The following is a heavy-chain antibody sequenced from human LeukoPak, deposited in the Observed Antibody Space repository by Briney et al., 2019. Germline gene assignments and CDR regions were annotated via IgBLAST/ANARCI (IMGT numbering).Heavy chain of an antibody. CDR3: AKDSSWFTSAFDI. J-gene: IGHJ3*02. CDR2: ISWNSGSR. CDR1: GFTFEDYD. V-gene: IGHV3-9*01. Sequence: GGSLRLSCAASGFTFEDYDMHWVRQAPGKGLEWVSGISWNSGSRGYADSVKGRFTISRDNAKNSLYLQMDSLRTEDTAFYYCAKDSSWFTSAFDIWGQGTMVTVSS. D-gene: IGHD3-10*01.